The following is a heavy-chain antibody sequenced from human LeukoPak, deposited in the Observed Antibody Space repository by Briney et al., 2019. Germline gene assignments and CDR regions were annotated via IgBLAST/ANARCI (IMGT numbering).Heavy chain of an antibody. CDR2: ISGSGGST. CDR3: AKDLTRRYFDWLLTGYFDY. Sequence: GGSLRLSCAASGFTFSSYAMSWVRQAPGEGLEWVSAISGSGGSTYYADSVKGRFTISRDNSKNTLYLQMNSLRAEDTAVYYCAKDLTRRYFDWLLTGYFDYWGQGTLVTVSS. D-gene: IGHD3-9*01. V-gene: IGHV3-23*01. CDR1: GFTFSSYA. J-gene: IGHJ4*02.